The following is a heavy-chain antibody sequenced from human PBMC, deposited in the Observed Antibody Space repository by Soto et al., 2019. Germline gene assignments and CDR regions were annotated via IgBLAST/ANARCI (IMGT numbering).Heavy chain of an antibody. CDR2: IYWDDDK. J-gene: IGHJ6*02. D-gene: IGHD2-15*01. V-gene: IGHV2-5*02. Sequence: QITLKESGPTLVKPTQTLTLTCTFSGFSLSTSGVGVAWIRQPPGNSLEWLALIYWDDDKRYRPSLETRLTSTKDTSKNQVVLTMTNMDSVDTATYYCAYLPCSGGSCYWFSYSGMDVWGQGTTVTVSS. CDR3: AYLPCSGGSCYWFSYSGMDV. CDR1: GFSLSTSGVG.